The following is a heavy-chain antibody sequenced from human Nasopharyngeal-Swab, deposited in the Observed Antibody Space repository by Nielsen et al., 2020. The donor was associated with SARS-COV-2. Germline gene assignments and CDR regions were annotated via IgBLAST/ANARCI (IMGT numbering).Heavy chain of an antibody. Sequence: VRQMPGKGLEWVASISGSNNYTYYADPVKGRFTISRDNAKNSLFLQVNSLRAENTAVYYCAREGGRFSNTWYYYSYGMDVWGQGTTVTVSS. V-gene: IGHV3-21*06. J-gene: IGHJ6*02. D-gene: IGHD6-13*01. CDR2: ISGSNNYT. CDR3: AREGGRFSNTWYYYSYGMDV.